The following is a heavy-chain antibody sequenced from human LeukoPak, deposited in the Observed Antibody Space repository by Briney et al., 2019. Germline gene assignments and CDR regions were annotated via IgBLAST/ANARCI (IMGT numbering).Heavy chain of an antibody. CDR3: ARGEGSGWYEVGY. J-gene: IGHJ4*02. CDR1: GGSISSGSYY. Sequence: SQTLSLTCTVSGGSISSGSYYWSWIRQPAGKGLEWIGRIYTSGSTNYNPSLKSRVTISVDTSKNQFSLKLSSVTAADTAVYYCARGEGSGWYEVGYWGQGTLVTVSS. D-gene: IGHD6-19*01. CDR2: IYTSGST. V-gene: IGHV4-61*02.